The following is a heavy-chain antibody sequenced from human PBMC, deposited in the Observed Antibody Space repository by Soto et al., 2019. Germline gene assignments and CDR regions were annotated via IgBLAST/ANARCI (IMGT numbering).Heavy chain of an antibody. V-gene: IGHV3-30*18. J-gene: IGHJ3*02. D-gene: IGHD2-21*02. Sequence: LRLSCAASGFTFSSYGMHWVRQAPGKGLEWVAVISYDGSNKYYADSVKGRFTISRDNSKNTLYLQMNSLRAEDTAVYYCAKEGSAVVTRGGAFDIWGQGTMVTVSS. CDR3: AKEGSAVVTRGGAFDI. CDR1: GFTFSSYG. CDR2: ISYDGSNK.